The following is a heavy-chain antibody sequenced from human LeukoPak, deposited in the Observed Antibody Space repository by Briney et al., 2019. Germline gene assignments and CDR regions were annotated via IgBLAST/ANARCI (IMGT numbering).Heavy chain of an antibody. CDR2: IYYSGST. J-gene: IGHJ5*02. CDR1: GGSISSGDYY. V-gene: IGHV4-30-4*08. CDR3: ARATLDCSSTSCYGIGDWFDP. D-gene: IGHD2-2*01. Sequence: PSQTLSLTCTVSGGSISSGDYYWSWIRQPPGKGLEWIGYIYYSGSTYYNPSLKSRVTISVDTSKNQFSLKLSSVTAADTAVYYCARATLDCSSTSCYGIGDWFDPWRQGTLVTVSS.